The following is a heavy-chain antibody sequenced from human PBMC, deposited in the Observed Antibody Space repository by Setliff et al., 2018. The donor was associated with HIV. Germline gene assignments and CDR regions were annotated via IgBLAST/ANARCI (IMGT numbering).Heavy chain of an antibody. D-gene: IGHD1-26*01. Sequence: PSETLSLTCTVSGGSISSGSYYWSWIRQPAGKGLECIGRIYTSGSTNYNPSLKSRVAISVDKSKNQFSLRLTSMTAADTAVYYCAKTSVGATGLYAFDIWGQGTMVTVSS. CDR1: GGSISSGSYY. J-gene: IGHJ3*02. CDR2: IYTSGST. V-gene: IGHV4-61*02. CDR3: AKTSVGATGLYAFDI.